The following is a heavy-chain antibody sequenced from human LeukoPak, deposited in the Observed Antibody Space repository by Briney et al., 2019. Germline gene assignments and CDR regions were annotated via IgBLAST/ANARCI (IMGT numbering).Heavy chain of an antibody. CDR2: INPSGGST. Sequence: GASVKVSCKASGYTFTGYYMHWVRQAPGQGLEWMGVINPSGGSTSYAQKFQGRVTMTRDTSTSTVYKELSSLRSEDTAVYYCARDRYADTYYDFWRIDAFDIWGQGTMVTVSS. V-gene: IGHV1-46*01. J-gene: IGHJ3*02. CDR3: ARDRYADTYYDFWRIDAFDI. D-gene: IGHD3-3*01. CDR1: GYTFTGYY.